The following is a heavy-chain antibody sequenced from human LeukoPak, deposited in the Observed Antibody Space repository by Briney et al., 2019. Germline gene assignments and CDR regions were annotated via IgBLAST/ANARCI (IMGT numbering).Heavy chain of an antibody. CDR3: ASIFYSIDYIFDY. Sequence: GGSLRLSCAASGFTFSSYSLNWVRQAPGKGLEWVSSITSSSSYIYYADSVKGRFTISRDNAKNSLYLQMNSLRAEDTAVYYCASIFYSIDYIFDYWGQGTLVTVSS. CDR2: ITSSSSYI. V-gene: IGHV3-21*01. D-gene: IGHD3-22*01. CDR1: GFTFSSYS. J-gene: IGHJ4*02.